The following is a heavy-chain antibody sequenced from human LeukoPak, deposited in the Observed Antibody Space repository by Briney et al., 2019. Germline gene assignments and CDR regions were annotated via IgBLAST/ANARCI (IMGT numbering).Heavy chain of an antibody. D-gene: IGHD6-13*01. J-gene: IGHJ3*02. V-gene: IGHV1-8*01. CDR3: ASEARYSSSNDAFDI. Sequence: GASVKVSCKASGYTFTSYDINWVRQATGQGLEWMGWMNPNSGNTGYAQKFQGRVTMTRNTSISTAYKELRSLRSDDTAVYYCASEARYSSSNDAFDIWGQGTMVTVSS. CDR2: MNPNSGNT. CDR1: GYTFTSYD.